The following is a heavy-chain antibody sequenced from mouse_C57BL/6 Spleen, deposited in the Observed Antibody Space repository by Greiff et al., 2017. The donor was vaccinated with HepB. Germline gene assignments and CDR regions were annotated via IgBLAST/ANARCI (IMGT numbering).Heavy chain of an antibody. CDR1: GYTFTSYW. CDR2: IDPSDSET. V-gene: IGHV1-52*01. CDR3: ARSDGYDEGYYAMDY. Sequence: QVQLQQSGAELVRPGSSVKLSCKASGYTFTSYWMHWVKQRPIQGLEWIGNIDPSDSETHYNQKFKDKATLTVDKSSSTAYMQLSSLTSEDSAVYYCARSDGYDEGYYAMDYWGQGTSVTVSS. D-gene: IGHD2-2*01. J-gene: IGHJ4*01.